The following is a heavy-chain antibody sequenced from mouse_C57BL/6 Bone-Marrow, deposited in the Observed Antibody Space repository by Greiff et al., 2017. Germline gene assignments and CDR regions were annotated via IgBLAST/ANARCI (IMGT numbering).Heavy chain of an antibody. D-gene: IGHD3-2*02. CDR3: AIQLRPNPLYYYAMDY. J-gene: IGHJ4*01. V-gene: IGHV1-53*01. CDR1: GYTFTSYW. Sequence: QVQLQQPGTELVKPGASVKLSCKASGYTFTSYWMHWVQQRPGQGLEWIGNINPSNGGTNYNEKFKSKATLTVDKSASTAYMQLSSLTSEDSAVXYCAIQLRPNPLYYYAMDYWGQGTSVTVSS. CDR2: INPSNGGT.